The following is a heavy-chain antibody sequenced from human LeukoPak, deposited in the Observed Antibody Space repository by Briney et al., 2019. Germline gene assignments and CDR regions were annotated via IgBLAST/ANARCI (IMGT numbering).Heavy chain of an antibody. D-gene: IGHD5-24*01. Sequence: ASVKVSCKASGYTFTSYGISWVRQAPGQGLEWMGWISAYNGNTNYAQKLQGRVTMTTDTSTSTAYMELRSLRSDDTAVYYCARMKRDGYNSYYFDYWGQGTLVTVSS. CDR1: GYTFTSYG. J-gene: IGHJ4*02. CDR2: ISAYNGNT. CDR3: ARMKRDGYNSYYFDY. V-gene: IGHV1-18*01.